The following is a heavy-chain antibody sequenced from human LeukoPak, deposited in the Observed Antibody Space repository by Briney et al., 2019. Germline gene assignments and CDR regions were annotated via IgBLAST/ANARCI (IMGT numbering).Heavy chain of an antibody. D-gene: IGHD4-17*01. Sequence: PRGSLRLSCAASGFTFSNYGMHWVRQAPGKGLEWVAAIWYDGSNKYYGDSVKGRFTISRDNSKNTLYLQMNSLRAEDTAAYYCARAGYGDPHFDFWGQGTLVTVSS. CDR1: GFTFSNYG. CDR3: ARAGYGDPHFDF. J-gene: IGHJ4*02. V-gene: IGHV3-33*01. CDR2: IWYDGSNK.